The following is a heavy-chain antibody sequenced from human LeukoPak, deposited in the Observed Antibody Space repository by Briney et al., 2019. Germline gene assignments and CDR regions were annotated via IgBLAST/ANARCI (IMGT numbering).Heavy chain of an antibody. CDR1: GYAFTTIG. J-gene: IGHJ3*01. V-gene: IGHV1-18*04. CDR2: ISGANGNT. Sequence: ASVKVSCRASGYAFTTIGFSWVRQAPGQGLEWMGWISGANGNTNYAPQFQGRVTMTIDTSTSTAFMELRSLRSDDTAVYSCATDHHNAFHFWGQGTMVIVSS. CDR3: ATDHHNAFHF.